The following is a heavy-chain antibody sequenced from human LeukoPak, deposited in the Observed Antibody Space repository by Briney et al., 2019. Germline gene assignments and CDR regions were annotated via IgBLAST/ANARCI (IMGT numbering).Heavy chain of an antibody. CDR3: ASSKKGGGSGY. Sequence: PSETLSLTCTVSGGSISSNSYYWSWIRQPAGKGLEWIGRFYTSGSTNYNPSLKSRVTISVDTSKNQFSLKLNSVTAADTAVYFCASSKKGGGSGYWGQGTLVTVSS. D-gene: IGHD2-15*01. CDR1: GGSISSNSYY. CDR2: FYTSGST. J-gene: IGHJ4*02. V-gene: IGHV4-61*02.